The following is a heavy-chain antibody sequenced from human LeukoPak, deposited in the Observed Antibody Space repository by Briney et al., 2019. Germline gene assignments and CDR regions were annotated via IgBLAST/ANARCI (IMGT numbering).Heavy chain of an antibody. CDR3: ARGVEPLAANTLAY. D-gene: IGHD1-14*01. Sequence: GGSLRLSCAASGFTVLTNDMTWVRQAPGKGLEWVSVLYSDGNTKYADSVQGRFTISRDNSKNTLNLEMNILSPDVKAVYYCARGVEPLAANTLAYWGQGTLVTVSS. CDR2: LYSDGNT. J-gene: IGHJ4*02. V-gene: IGHV3-53*01. CDR1: GFTVLTND.